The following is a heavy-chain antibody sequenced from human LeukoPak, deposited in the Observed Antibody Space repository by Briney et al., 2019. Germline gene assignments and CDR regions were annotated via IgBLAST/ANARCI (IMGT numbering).Heavy chain of an antibody. V-gene: IGHV4-34*01. CDR2: INHSGST. J-gene: IGHJ5*02. Sequence: SETLSLTCAVYGGSFSGYYWSWIRQPPGKGLEWIGEINHSGSTNYNPSLKSRVTISVDTSKNQFSLKLSSVTAADTAVYYCARGNCKFDPWGQGTLVTVSS. CDR1: GGSFSGYY. CDR3: ARGNCKFDP. D-gene: IGHD1-1*01.